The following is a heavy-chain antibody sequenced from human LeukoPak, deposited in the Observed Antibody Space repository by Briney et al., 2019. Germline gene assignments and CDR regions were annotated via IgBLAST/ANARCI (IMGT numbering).Heavy chain of an antibody. V-gene: IGHV4-4*02. J-gene: IGHJ5*02. Sequence: PSETLSLTCAVSGGSVSSSYWCNWVRQPPGKGLEWIGEIHHSGSTHYNPSLKSRVTISVDESENHFSLKLSSVTAADTAVYYCARKGSDTWYTYWFAPWGQGTLVIVSS. D-gene: IGHD6-13*01. CDR1: GGSVSSSYW. CDR3: ARKGSDTWYTYWFAP. CDR2: IHHSGST.